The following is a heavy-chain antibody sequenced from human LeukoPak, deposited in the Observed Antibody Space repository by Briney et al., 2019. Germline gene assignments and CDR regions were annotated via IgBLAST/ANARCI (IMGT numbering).Heavy chain of an antibody. V-gene: IGHV3-30*02. CDR1: GFTFSSYG. CDR2: IRYDGNNK. D-gene: IGHD1-7*01. J-gene: IGHJ3*02. Sequence: PGGSLRLSCVASGFTFSSYGMHWVRQAPGKGLEWVAFIRYDGNNKYYADSVKGRFTISRDNSKNTLYLQMNSLRAEDTAVYYCAKELLELGAFDIWGQGTMVTVSS. CDR3: AKELLELGAFDI.